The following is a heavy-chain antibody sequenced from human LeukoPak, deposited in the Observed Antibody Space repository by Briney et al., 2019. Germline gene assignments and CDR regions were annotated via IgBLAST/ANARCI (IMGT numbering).Heavy chain of an antibody. V-gene: IGHV4-38-2*02. D-gene: IGHD3-22*01. J-gene: IGHJ4*02. CDR2: IYHSGST. CDR3: ARPPVYYDSSGYIR. Sequence: SETLSLACTVSGYSISSGYYWGWIRQPPGKGLEWIGSIYHSGSTYYNPSLKSRVTISVDTSKNQFSLKLSSVTAADTAVYYCARPPVYYDSSGYIRWGQGTLVTVSS. CDR1: GYSISSGYY.